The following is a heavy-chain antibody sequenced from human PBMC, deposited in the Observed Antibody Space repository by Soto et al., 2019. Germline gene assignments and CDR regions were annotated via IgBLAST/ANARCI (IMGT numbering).Heavy chain of an antibody. V-gene: IGHV3-48*01. CDR3: AREFTYYDFWSGYYSP. Sequence: PGGSLRLSCAASGFTFSSYSMNWVRQAPGKGLEWVSYISSSSSTIYYADSVKGRFTISRDNAKNSLYLQMNSLRAEDTAVYYCAREFTYYDFWSGYYSPWGQGTLVTVSS. CDR2: ISSSSSTI. J-gene: IGHJ5*02. D-gene: IGHD3-3*01. CDR1: GFTFSSYS.